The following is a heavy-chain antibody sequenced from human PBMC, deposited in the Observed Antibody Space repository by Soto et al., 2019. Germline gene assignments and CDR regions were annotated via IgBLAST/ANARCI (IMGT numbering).Heavy chain of an antibody. CDR1: GFTFSSYW. Sequence: PGGSLRLSCAASGFTFSSYWMHWVRQAPGKGLVWVSRINSDGSSTSYADSVKGRFTISRDNAKNTLYLQMNSLRAEDTAVYYYARRAYSSSWYFDYWGQGTLVTVSS. CDR2: INSDGSST. D-gene: IGHD6-13*01. CDR3: ARRAYSSSWYFDY. V-gene: IGHV3-74*01. J-gene: IGHJ4*02.